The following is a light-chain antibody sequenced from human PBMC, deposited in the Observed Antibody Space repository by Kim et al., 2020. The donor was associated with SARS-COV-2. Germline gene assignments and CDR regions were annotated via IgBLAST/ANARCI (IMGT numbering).Light chain of an antibody. J-gene: IGKJ4*01. V-gene: IGKV1-33*01. CDR3: QHYENLPLT. Sequence: DIQMTQSPSPLSASVGDRVTITCHASQDISNYLNWYQQKPGKAPKLLIHDAVNLETGVPSRFRGGGSGTEFTLTIGSLQPEDIATYYCQHYENLPLTFGGGTKVDIK. CDR2: DAV. CDR1: QDISNY.